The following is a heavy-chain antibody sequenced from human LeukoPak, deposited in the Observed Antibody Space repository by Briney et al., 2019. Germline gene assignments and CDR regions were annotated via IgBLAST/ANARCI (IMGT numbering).Heavy chain of an antibody. D-gene: IGHD6-19*01. CDR3: AKDCFQLLSSGWYYDY. Sequence: PGGSLRLSCAASGFTFSSSGMHWVRQAPGKGLEWVAFIRYDGSNKYYADSVKGRFTISRDNSKNTLYLQMNSLRVEDTAVYYCAKDCFQLLSSGWYYDYWGLGTLVTVSS. J-gene: IGHJ4*02. V-gene: IGHV3-30*02. CDR1: GFTFSSSG. CDR2: IRYDGSNK.